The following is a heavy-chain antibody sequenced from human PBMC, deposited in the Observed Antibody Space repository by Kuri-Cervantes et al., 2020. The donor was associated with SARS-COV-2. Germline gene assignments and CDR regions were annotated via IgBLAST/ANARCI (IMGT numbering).Heavy chain of an antibody. CDR2: INSGSSIT. CDR1: GTTFSSYS. CDR3: ARDPSSYGDYVGSYFDY. Sequence: GSSLKISCAVSGTTFSSYSMNLVRQAPGKGLEWVSYINSGSSITYYADSVKGRFTISRDNAKDALYLQMSSLRDEDTAVYYCARDPSSYGDYVGSYFDYWGQGTLVTVSS. V-gene: IGHV3-48*02. J-gene: IGHJ4*02. D-gene: IGHD4-17*01.